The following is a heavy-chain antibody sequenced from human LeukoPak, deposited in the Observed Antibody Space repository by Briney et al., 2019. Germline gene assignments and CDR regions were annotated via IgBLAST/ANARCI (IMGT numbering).Heavy chain of an antibody. J-gene: IGHJ4*02. D-gene: IGHD3-22*01. V-gene: IGHV3-15*01. Sequence: GGSLRLSCAASGFTFSNAWMSWVRQAPGKGLEWVGRIKSKTDGGTTDYAAPVKGRFTISRDDSKNTLYLQMNSLKTEDTAVYYCTTRPYYYDSSGYYYVDYWGQGTLVTVSS. CDR2: IKSKTDGGTT. CDR3: TTRPYYYDSSGYYYVDY. CDR1: GFTFSNAW.